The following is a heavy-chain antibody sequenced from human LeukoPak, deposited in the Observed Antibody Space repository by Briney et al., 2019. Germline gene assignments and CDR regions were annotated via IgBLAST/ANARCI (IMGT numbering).Heavy chain of an antibody. CDR1: GGTFSSYA. Sequence: EASVKVSCKASGGTFSSYAISWVRQAPGQGLEWMGGIIPIFGTANYAQKFQGRVTITADESTSTAYMELSSLRSEDTAVYYCARDPDLWYYYYMDVWGKGTTVTVSS. CDR2: IIPIFGTA. V-gene: IGHV1-69*13. CDR3: ARDPDLWYYYYMDV. J-gene: IGHJ6*03.